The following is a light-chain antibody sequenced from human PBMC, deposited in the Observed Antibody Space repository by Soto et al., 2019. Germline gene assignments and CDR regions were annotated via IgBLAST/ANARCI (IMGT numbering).Light chain of an antibody. V-gene: IGLV2-14*01. Sequence: QSALTQPASVSGSPGQSITISCSGTSSDVGAYDYVSWYQQHPGKAPTLMIHEVSNRPSGVSNRFSGSRSGNTASLTISGLQAEDEADYYCSSFTSDSTDVFGTGTKLTVL. CDR2: EVS. CDR1: SSDVGAYDY. CDR3: SSFTSDSTDV. J-gene: IGLJ1*01.